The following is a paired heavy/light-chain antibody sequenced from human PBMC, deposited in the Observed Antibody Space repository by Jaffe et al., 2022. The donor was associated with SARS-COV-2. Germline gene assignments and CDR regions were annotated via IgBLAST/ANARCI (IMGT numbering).Heavy chain of an antibody. CDR1: GFIFRSHE. Sequence: EGQLVESGGGLVQPGGSLRLSCAASGFIFRSHEMNWVRQAPGKGLEWVSYISSTSGTVYYADSVKGRFTISRDNAKNVLYLQMNNLRVEDTGVYYCARDPGDDSIDYKGMDVWGQGTTVTVSS. V-gene: IGHV3-48*03. J-gene: IGHJ6*02. CDR2: ISSTSGTV. D-gene: IGHD3-16*01. CDR3: ARDPGDDSIDYKGMDV.
Light chain of an antibody. CDR3: QSEDYTATYPGV. V-gene: IGLV3-25*03. J-gene: IGLJ1*01. CDR1: ILTKRY. CDR2: RDT. Sequence: SYELTQPPSVSVSPGQTANITCSGDILTKRYVYWYQQKPGQAPLLVIYRDTERPSRIPERFSGSSSGTTVTLTISGIQAEDEADYYCQSEDYTATYPGVFGPGTKVNVL.